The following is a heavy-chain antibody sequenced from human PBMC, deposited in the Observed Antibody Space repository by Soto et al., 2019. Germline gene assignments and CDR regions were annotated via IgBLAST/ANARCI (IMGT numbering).Heavy chain of an antibody. J-gene: IGHJ6*02. CDR2: IYPGDSDT. V-gene: IGHV5-51*01. CDR1: GYSFTSYW. Sequence: GESLKISCKGSGYSFTSYWIGWVRQMPGKGLEWMGIIYPGDSDTRYSPSFQGQVTISADKSISTAYLQWSSLKASDTAMYYCARYSGYDLVYYYYYGMDVWGQGTTVTVSS. CDR3: ARYSGYDLVYYYYYGMDV. D-gene: IGHD5-12*01.